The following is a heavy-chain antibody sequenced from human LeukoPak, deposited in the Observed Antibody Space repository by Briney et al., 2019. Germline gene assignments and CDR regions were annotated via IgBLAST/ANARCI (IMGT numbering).Heavy chain of an antibody. Sequence: SETLSLTCAVYGGSFSGYYWSWIRQPPGKGLEWIGEINHSGSTNYNPSLKSRVTISVDTSKNQFSLKLSSVTAADTAVYYCARNLLSNWLDPWGQGTLVTVSS. V-gene: IGHV4-34*01. D-gene: IGHD2-15*01. J-gene: IGHJ5*02. CDR1: GGSFSGYY. CDR3: ARNLLSNWLDP. CDR2: INHSGST.